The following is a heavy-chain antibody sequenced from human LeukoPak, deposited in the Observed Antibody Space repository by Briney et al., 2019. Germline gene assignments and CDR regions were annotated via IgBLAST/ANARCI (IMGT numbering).Heavy chain of an antibody. CDR3: AREYYFDSDGKYDY. J-gene: IGHJ4*02. CDR2: IGSSGSTV. V-gene: IGHV3-48*03. D-gene: IGHD3-22*01. Sequence: GGSLRLSCAASGFTFSAYEMNWVRQAPGKGLEWVSYIGSSGSTVYYADSVKGRFTISRDNAKNSVYLEMNSLRAEDTAVYYCAREYYFDSDGKYDYWGQGTLVTVSS. CDR1: GFTFSAYE.